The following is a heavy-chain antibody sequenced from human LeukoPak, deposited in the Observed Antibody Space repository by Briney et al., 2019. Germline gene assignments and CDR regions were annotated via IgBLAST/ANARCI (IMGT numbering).Heavy chain of an antibody. V-gene: IGHV3-21*01. CDR2: ISSSSSYI. J-gene: IGHJ4*02. CDR1: GFTFSSYS. D-gene: IGHD3-22*01. Sequence: PGGSLRLSCAASGFTFSSYSMNWVRQAPGKGLEWVSSISSSSSYIYYADSVKGRFTISRDNAKNSLYLQMNSLGAEDTAVYYCARDREYDSSGYFDYWGQGTLVTVSS. CDR3: ARDREYDSSGYFDY.